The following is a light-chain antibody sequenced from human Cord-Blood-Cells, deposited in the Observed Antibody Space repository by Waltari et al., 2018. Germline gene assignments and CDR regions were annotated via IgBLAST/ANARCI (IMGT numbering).Light chain of an antibody. CDR2: EGS. J-gene: IGLJ1*01. Sequence: QSALTQPASVSGSPGQSITISCTGTSSDVGSYNLVSWYQQHPGKAPKLMIYEGSKRPSGVSNRFSGSKSGNTPSLTISGLQAEDEADYYCCSYAGYVFGTGTKVTVL. CDR1: SSDVGSYNL. CDR3: CSYAGYV. V-gene: IGLV2-23*01.